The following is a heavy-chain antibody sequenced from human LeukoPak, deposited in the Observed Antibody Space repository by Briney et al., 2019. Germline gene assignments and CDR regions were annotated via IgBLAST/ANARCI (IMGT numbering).Heavy chain of an antibody. D-gene: IGHD4-17*01. CDR2: IRSKAYGGTT. J-gene: IGHJ4*02. Sequence: GGSLRLSCTASGFTFGDYAMSWFRQAPAKGLEWVGFIRSKAYGGTTEYAASVKGRFTISRDDSKSIAYLQMNSLRAEDTAVYYCARDLYTVTTIYFDYWGQGTLVTVSS. V-gene: IGHV3-49*03. CDR1: GFTFGDYA. CDR3: ARDLYTVTTIYFDY.